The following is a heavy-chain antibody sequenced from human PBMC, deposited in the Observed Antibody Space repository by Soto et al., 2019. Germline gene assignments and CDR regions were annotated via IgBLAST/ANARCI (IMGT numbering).Heavy chain of an antibody. CDR3: ARDTTYMVVPYYYYGMDV. D-gene: IGHD2-21*01. Sequence: SETLSLTCAVSGYSINSGYYWGWIRQPPGKGLEWIGSIFHSGTTYYNPSLKSRVTISVDTSKNQFSLTLDSVTAADTAVYYCARDTTYMVVPYYYYGMDVWCQGTTVTVSS. CDR1: GYSINSGYY. CDR2: IFHSGTT. V-gene: IGHV4-38-2*02. J-gene: IGHJ6*02.